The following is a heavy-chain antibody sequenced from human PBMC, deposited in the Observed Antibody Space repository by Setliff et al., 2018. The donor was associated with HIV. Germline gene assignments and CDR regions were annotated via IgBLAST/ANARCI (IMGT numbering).Heavy chain of an antibody. D-gene: IGHD3-10*01. CDR3: ARGRGVLLWFGELANVFDI. J-gene: IGHJ3*02. CDR2: ISGYTGIT. CDR1: GYIFSHYG. V-gene: IGHV1-18*01. Sequence: ASVKVSCKISGYIFSHYGVTWVRQAPGQGLEYMGYISGYTGITHYAQSFQGRVTMTTDPSKYTAYMELSSLRSEDTAVYYCARGRGVLLWFGELANVFDIWGQGTMVTVSS.